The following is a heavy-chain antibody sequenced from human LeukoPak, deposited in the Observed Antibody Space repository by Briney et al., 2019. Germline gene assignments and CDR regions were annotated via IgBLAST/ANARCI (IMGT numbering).Heavy chain of an antibody. V-gene: IGHV1-69*04. CDR1: GGTFSSYA. D-gene: IGHD3-10*01. CDR2: IIPILGIA. J-gene: IGHJ4*02. CDR3: ARASGGYGSGSYQVDY. Sequence: ASVKVSCKASGGTFSSYAISWVRQAPGQGLEWMGMIIPILGIANYAQKFQGRVTITADKSTSTAYMELSSLRSEDTAVYYCARASGGYGSGSYQVDYWGQGTLVTVSS.